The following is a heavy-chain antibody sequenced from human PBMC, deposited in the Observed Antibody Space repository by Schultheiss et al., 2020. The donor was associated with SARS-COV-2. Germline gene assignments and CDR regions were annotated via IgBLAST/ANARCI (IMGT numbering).Heavy chain of an antibody. Sequence: GGSLRLSCAASGFTFSSYAMHWVRQAPGKGLEWVSVIYSAGSTYYADSVKGRFTISRDNSKNTLYLQMNSLRAEDTAVFYCAKHLDTGGYYYFDYWGQGTLVTVSS. CDR1: GFTFSSYA. D-gene: IGHD3-22*01. V-gene: IGHV3-23*03. J-gene: IGHJ4*02. CDR2: IYSAGST. CDR3: AKHLDTGGYYYFDY.